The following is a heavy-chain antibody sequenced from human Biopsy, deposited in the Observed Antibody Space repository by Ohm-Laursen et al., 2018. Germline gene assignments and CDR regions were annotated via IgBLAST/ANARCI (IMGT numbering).Heavy chain of an antibody. CDR3: ARLYRLDDYWNDDPPDAFDV. Sequence: GTLSLTCPVSGGSITGDYWSWIRQSPRKGLEWIGSISDTGSTNYSPSLRGRVTISVDTSKKQFSLKVSSVTPADTAVFFCARLYRLDDYWNDDPPDAFDVWGQGTMVTVSS. J-gene: IGHJ3*01. V-gene: IGHV4-59*01. CDR1: GGSITGDY. D-gene: IGHD3-3*01. CDR2: ISDTGST.